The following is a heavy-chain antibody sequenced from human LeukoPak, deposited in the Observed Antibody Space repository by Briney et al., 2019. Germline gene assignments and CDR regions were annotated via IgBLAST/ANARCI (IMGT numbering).Heavy chain of an antibody. CDR2: ITGSGGST. D-gene: IGHD6-6*01. J-gene: IGHJ4*02. CDR1: GFTFSSYA. CDR3: AKGSSSSRPYYFDY. V-gene: IGHV3-23*01. Sequence: GGSLRLSCAASGFTFSSYAMRWVRQAPGKGLEWVSAITGSGGSTYYADSVKGRFTISRDNSKDTLYVQMNSLRAEDTAVYYCAKGSSSSRPYYFDYWGQGTLVTVSS.